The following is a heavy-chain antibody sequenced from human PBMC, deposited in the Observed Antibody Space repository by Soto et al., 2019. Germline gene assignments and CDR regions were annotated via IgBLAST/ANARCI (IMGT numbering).Heavy chain of an antibody. J-gene: IGHJ4*02. CDR1: GFTFSASA. V-gene: IGHV3-73*01. Sequence: EVQLVESGGGLVQPGGSLKLSCAASGFTFSASAMHWVRQASGKGLEWVGRIRSKGNSYATAYAASVKGRFTISRDDSKNTAYLQMNSLKTEDTAVYYCTRHSVDYWGQGTLVTVSS. CDR2: IRSKGNSYAT. CDR3: TRHSVDY.